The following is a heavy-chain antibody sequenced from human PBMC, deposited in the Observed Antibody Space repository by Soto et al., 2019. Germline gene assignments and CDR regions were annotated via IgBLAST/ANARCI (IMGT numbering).Heavy chain of an antibody. Sequence: QVQLVQSGAEVQKPGSSVKVSCKTSGGTFNSYAISWVRQAPGQGLEWMGSIVPIFATATYAQKFQGRVTITADRSTYTTYMELSRLTSEDTAVYYCARDSRPAVAPSTTAEFDYWGQGTLVTVSS. V-gene: IGHV1-69*06. CDR3: ARDSRPAVAPSTTAEFDY. CDR2: IVPIFATA. J-gene: IGHJ4*02. CDR1: GGTFNSYA. D-gene: IGHD2-15*01.